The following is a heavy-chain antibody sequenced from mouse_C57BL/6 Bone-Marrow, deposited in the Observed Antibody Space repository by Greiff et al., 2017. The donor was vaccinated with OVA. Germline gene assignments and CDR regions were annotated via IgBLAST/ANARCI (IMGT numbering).Heavy chain of an antibody. Sequence: VKLQESGPGLVQPSQSLSITCTVSGFSLTSYGVHWVRQSPGKGLEWLGVIWRGGSTDYNAAFMSRLSITKDNSKSQVFFKMNSLQADDTAIYYCAKKRDVIDYYAMDYWGQGTSVTVSS. V-gene: IGHV2-5*01. J-gene: IGHJ4*01. CDR3: AKKRDVIDYYAMDY. CDR2: IWRGGST. CDR1: GFSLTSYG.